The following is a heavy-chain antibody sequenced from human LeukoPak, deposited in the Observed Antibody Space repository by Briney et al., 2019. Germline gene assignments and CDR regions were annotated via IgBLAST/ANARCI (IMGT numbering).Heavy chain of an antibody. CDR3: ATTKRSIAAAGKPLDY. CDR2: ISAYNGNT. J-gene: IGHJ4*02. CDR1: GYTLTSYG. Sequence: ASVKVSCKASGYTLTSYGISWVRQAPGQGLEWMGWISAYNGNTNYAQKLQGRVTMTTDTSTSTAYMELRSLRSDDTAVYYCATTKRSIAAAGKPLDYWGQGTLVTVSS. D-gene: IGHD6-13*01. V-gene: IGHV1-18*04.